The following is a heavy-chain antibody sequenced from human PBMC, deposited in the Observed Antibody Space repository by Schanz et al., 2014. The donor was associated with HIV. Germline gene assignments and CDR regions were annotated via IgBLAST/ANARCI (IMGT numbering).Heavy chain of an antibody. V-gene: IGHV3-23*04. CDR3: TKEVPPDV. J-gene: IGHJ6*02. CDR1: GFTVSSSH. CDR2: SGNGGST. Sequence: VQLVESGGGLIQPGGSLRLSCAASGFTVSSSHMSWVRQAPGKGLEWVSGISGNGGSTYHADSVKGRFTISRDNSKNTLYLQMNSLRAEDTAVYYCTKEVPPDVWGQGTTVTVSS. D-gene: IGHD1-1*01.